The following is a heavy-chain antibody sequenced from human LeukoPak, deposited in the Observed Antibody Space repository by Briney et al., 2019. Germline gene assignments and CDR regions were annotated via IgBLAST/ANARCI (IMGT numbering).Heavy chain of an antibody. CDR2: ISSSSSTI. J-gene: IGHJ4*02. D-gene: IGHD3-3*01. Sequence: GGSLRLSCAASGFTFSSYSMNWVRQAPGKGLEWVSYISSSSSTIYYADSVKGRFTIPRDNAKNSLYLQMNSLRAEDTAVYYCARDLGHYDFWSGYYFDYWGQGTLVTVSS. CDR1: GFTFSSYS. V-gene: IGHV3-48*01. CDR3: ARDLGHYDFWSGYYFDY.